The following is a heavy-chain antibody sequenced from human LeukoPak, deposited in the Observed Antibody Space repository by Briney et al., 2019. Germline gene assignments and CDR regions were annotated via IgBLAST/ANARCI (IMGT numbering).Heavy chain of an antibody. J-gene: IGHJ4*02. V-gene: IGHV4-4*07. CDR1: GGSISSHY. Sequence: PSETLSLTCTVSGGSISSHYWSWIRQPAGKGLEWIGRIYTSGSTGYNPSLKSRVTMSVDTSKNQFSLKLSSVAAADTAVYYCARVDLRAAYFDYWGQGTLVTVSS. D-gene: IGHD2-15*01. CDR3: ARVDLRAAYFDY. CDR2: IYTSGST.